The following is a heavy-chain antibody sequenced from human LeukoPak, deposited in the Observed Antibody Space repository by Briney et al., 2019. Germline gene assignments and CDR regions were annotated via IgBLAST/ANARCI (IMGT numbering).Heavy chain of an antibody. D-gene: IGHD3-10*01. J-gene: IGHJ6*02. CDR3: AKGPFGSGSYPDGEDRDYYYGMDV. CDR1: GFTFSSYG. Sequence: PGGSLRLSCAASGFTFSSYGMHWVRQAPGKGLEWVAVIWYDGSNKYYADSVKGRFTISRDNSKNTLYLQMNSLRAEDTAVYYCAKGPFGSGSYPDGEDRDYYYGMDVWGQGTTVTVSS. CDR2: IWYDGSNK. V-gene: IGHV3-33*06.